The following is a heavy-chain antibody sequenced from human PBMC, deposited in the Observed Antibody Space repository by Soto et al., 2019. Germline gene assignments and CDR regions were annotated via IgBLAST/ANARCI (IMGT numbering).Heavy chain of an antibody. J-gene: IGHJ6*03. CDR2: ISAYNGNT. Sequence: ASVKVSCKASGYTFTSYGISWVRQAPGRGLEWMGWISAYNGNTNYAQKLQGRVTMTTDTSTSTAYMELRSLRSDDTAVYYCARGTRGLRCSNPYYYYLAVWGKGTTVTVSS. CDR3: ARGTRGLRCSNPYYYYLAV. CDR1: GYTFTSYG. D-gene: IGHD3-10*02. V-gene: IGHV1-18*01.